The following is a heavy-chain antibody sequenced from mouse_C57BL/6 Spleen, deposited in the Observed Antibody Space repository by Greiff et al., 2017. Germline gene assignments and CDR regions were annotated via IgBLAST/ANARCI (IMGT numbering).Heavy chain of an antibody. CDR1: GFTFSSYG. D-gene: IGHD4-1*01. CDR3: ARETGTFFDY. J-gene: IGHJ2*01. CDR2: ISSGGSYT. V-gene: IGHV5-6*01. Sequence: EVMLVESGGDLVKPGGSLKLSCAASGFTFSSYGMSWVRQTPDKRLERVATISSGGSYTYYPDSVKGRFTISRDNAKNTLYLQMSSLKSEDTAMYYCARETGTFFDYWGQGTTLTVSS.